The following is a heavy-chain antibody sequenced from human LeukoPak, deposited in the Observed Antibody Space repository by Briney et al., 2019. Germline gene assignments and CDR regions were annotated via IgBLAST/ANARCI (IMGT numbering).Heavy chain of an antibody. D-gene: IGHD1-20*01. CDR1: GGSISSYY. CDR2: IYYSGST. V-gene: IGHV4-59*01. Sequence: SETLSLTCTVSGGSISSYYWSWIRQPPGKGLEWIGYIYYSGSTNYNPSLNSRVTKSVNTSKNQFSLKLSSVTAADTAVYYCASNWNDDAFDIWGQGTMATVSS. J-gene: IGHJ3*02. CDR3: ASNWNDDAFDI.